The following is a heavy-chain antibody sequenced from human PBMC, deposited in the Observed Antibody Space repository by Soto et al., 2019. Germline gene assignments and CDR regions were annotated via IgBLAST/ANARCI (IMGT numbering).Heavy chain of an antibody. CDR1: GDPIGSGDFY. J-gene: IGHJ5*01. V-gene: IGHV4-30-4*01. CDR3: ARDLLVFDSSGFHF. Sequence: QVQLQESGPGLVKASQTLSLNCTVSGDPIGSGDFYWTWIRQTPGRGLEWICNIYPSGTTSYNPSLGSRISISIDTSSNVFSLSLASVTVADTAVYFCARDLLVFDSSGFHFWGRGILVSVAS. CDR2: IYPSGTT. D-gene: IGHD3-22*01.